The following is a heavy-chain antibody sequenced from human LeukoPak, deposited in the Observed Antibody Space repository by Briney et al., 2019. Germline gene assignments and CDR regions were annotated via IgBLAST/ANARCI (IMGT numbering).Heavy chain of an antibody. V-gene: IGHV4-34*01. D-gene: IGHD6-19*01. J-gene: IGHJ4*02. CDR3: ARQSVAGYFDY. CDR1: GGSFSGYY. CDR2: INHSGST. Sequence: SETLSLTCAVYGGSFSGYYWSWIRQPPGKGLEWIGEINHSGSTNYNPSLKSRVTISVDTSKNQFSLELSSVTAADTAVYYCARQSVAGYFDYWGQGTLVTVSS.